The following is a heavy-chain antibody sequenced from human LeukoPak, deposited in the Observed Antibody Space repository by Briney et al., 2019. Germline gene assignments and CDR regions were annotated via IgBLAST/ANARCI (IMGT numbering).Heavy chain of an antibody. J-gene: IGHJ4*02. D-gene: IGHD3-22*01. Sequence: GGSLRLSCAASGFTFSSYAMSWVRQAPGKGLEWVSAISGSGGSTYYADSVKGRFTISRDNSKNTLYLQMNSLRAEDTAVCYCANPRYDSSGYYYVYWGQGTLVTVSS. CDR1: GFTFSSYA. CDR2: ISGSGGST. CDR3: ANPRYDSSGYYYVY. V-gene: IGHV3-23*01.